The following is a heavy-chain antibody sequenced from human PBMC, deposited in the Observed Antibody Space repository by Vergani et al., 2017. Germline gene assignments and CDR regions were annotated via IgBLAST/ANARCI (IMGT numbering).Heavy chain of an antibody. CDR2: MNPNSGNT. D-gene: IGHD6-6*01. J-gene: IGHJ6*02. CDR3: ARSSSSSSYYYYYGMDV. V-gene: IGHV1-8*01. Sequence: QVQLVQSGAEVKKPGSSVKVSCKASGYTFTSYDINWVRQATGQGLEWMGWMNPNSGNTGYAQKFQCRVTMTRNTSISTAYMELSSLRSEDTAVYYCARSSSSSSYYYYYGMDVWGQGTTVTVSS. CDR1: GYTFTSYD.